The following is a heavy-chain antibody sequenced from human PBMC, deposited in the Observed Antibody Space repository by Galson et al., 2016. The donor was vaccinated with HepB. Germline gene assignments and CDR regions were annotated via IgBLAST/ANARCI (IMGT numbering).Heavy chain of an antibody. Sequence: SLRLSCAASGFTFSNRGMHWVRQAPGKGLEWVAADSMDGRRKFYADSVKGQFTISRDNSNNMLFLQMNSLRADDTAVYYCAKRHEYCPPVGCSVDYWGQGTLVSVSS. D-gene: IGHD2/OR15-2a*01. CDR1: GFTFSNRG. V-gene: IGHV3-30*18. CDR3: AKRHEYCPPVGCSVDY. J-gene: IGHJ4*02. CDR2: DSMDGRRK.